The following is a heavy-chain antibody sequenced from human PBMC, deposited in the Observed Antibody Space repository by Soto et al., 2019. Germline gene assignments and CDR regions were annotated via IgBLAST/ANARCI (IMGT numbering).Heavy chain of an antibody. J-gene: IGHJ6*02. D-gene: IGHD2-2*01. CDR3: AREVVPAAMLYYYYGMDV. V-gene: IGHV3-30-3*01. Sequence: GGSLRLSCAASGFTFSSYAMHWVRQAPGKGLEWVAVISYDGSNKYYADSVKGRFTISRDNSKNTLYLQMNSLRAEDTAVYYCAREVVPAAMLYYYYGMDVWGQGTTVTVS. CDR1: GFTFSSYA. CDR2: ISYDGSNK.